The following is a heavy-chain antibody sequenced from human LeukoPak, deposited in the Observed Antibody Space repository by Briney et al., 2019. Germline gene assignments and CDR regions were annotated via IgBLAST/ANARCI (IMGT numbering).Heavy chain of an antibody. CDR3: ARDSVSGGAFDI. Sequence: GGSLRLSCAASGFTFSSYAMHWVRQAPGKGLEYVSAISSNGGSTYYANSVKGRFTIPRDNSKDTLYLQMGSLRAEDMAVYYCARDSVSGGAFDIWGQGTMVTVSS. CDR1: GFTFSSYA. V-gene: IGHV3-64*01. D-gene: IGHD3-10*01. CDR2: ISSNGGST. J-gene: IGHJ3*02.